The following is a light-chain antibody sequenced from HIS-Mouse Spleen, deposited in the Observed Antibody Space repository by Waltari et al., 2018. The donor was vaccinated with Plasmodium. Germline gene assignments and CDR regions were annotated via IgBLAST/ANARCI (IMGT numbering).Light chain of an antibody. CDR1: ALPKNY. CDR2: EDS. Sequence: SYELTQPPSVSVSPGQTARTPCSGDALPKNYAYWYQQKSGQAPVLLIYEDSKRPTGIPERFSGSSSGTMATLTISGAQVEDEADYYCYSTDSSGNHRVFGGGTKLTVL. J-gene: IGLJ3*02. CDR3: YSTDSSGNHRV. V-gene: IGLV3-10*01.